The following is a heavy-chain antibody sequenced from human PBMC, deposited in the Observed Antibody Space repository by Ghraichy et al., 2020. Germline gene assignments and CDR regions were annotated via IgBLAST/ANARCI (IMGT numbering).Heavy chain of an antibody. Sequence: SETLSLTCTVSGGSISSYYWSWIRQPAGKGLEWIGRIYTSGSTNYNPSLKSRVTMSVDTSKNQFSLKLSSVTAADTAVYYCARGLNLWSGYLSFDYWGQGTLVTVSS. D-gene: IGHD3-3*01. J-gene: IGHJ4*02. CDR2: IYTSGST. CDR3: ARGLNLWSGYLSFDY. V-gene: IGHV4-4*07. CDR1: GGSISSYY.